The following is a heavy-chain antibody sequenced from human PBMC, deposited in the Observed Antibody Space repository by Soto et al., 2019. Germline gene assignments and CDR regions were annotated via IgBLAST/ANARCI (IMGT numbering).Heavy chain of an antibody. J-gene: IGHJ4*02. CDR2: VRDSGANS. CDR1: GFTFSTYA. CDR3: ARSRRTYGDYYDL. V-gene: IGHV3-23*01. Sequence: GGSLRLSCEASGFTFSTYAVTWVRQAPGKGLEWVSSVRDSGANSYYADSVKGRFTISRDNSRNTVYLQMNSLRGNDTALYYCARSRRTYGDYYDLWGQGTVVTVSS. D-gene: IGHD4-17*01.